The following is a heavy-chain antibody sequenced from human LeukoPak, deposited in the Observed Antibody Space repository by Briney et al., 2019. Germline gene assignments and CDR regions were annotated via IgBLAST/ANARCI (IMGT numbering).Heavy chain of an antibody. CDR2: IYYSGST. D-gene: IGHD3-3*01. J-gene: IGHJ3*02. CDR1: GGSISSYY. V-gene: IGHV4-59*01. Sequence: SETLSFTCTVSGGSISSYYWSWIRQPPGKGLEWIGYIYYSGSTNYNPSLKSRVTISVDTSKNQFSLKLSSVTAADTAVYYCARERDFHNSRDAFDIWGQGTMVTVSS. CDR3: ARERDFHNSRDAFDI.